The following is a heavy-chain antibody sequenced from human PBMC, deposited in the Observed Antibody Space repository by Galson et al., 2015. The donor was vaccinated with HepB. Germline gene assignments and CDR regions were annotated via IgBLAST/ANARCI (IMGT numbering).Heavy chain of an antibody. CDR3: ATSPSGLLTGYYTGYFPSDS. Sequence: QSGAEVKMPGESLRISCKGTAHSFTSYWISWVRQTPGKGLEWMGRIDPTDSYTNYSPSFQGHVTISADTSISTAYLQWTTLKASDTAVYYCATSPSGLLTGYYTGYFPSDSWGQGTLVTVSS. J-gene: IGHJ4*02. CDR2: IDPTDSYT. CDR1: AHSFTSYW. D-gene: IGHD3-9*01. V-gene: IGHV5-10-1*01.